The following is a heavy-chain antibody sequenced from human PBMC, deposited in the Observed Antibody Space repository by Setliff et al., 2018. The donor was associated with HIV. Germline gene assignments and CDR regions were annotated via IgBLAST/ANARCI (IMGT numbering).Heavy chain of an antibody. V-gene: IGHV3-23*01. Sequence: HPGESLKISCAASGFTFSNYAMSWVRQAPGKGLEWVSAISGSGGRTYYADSVKGRFTISRDNSKNTLYLQMNSLRAEDTAVYYCAKWGLFSYCSGGSCRSDPGYWGQGTLVTVSS. D-gene: IGHD2-15*01. CDR2: ISGSGGRT. J-gene: IGHJ4*02. CDR3: AKWGLFSYCSGGSCRSDPGY. CDR1: GFTFSNYA.